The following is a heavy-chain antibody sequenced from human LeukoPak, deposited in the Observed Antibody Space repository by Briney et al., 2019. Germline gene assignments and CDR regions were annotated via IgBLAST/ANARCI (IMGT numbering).Heavy chain of an antibody. J-gene: IGHJ4*02. CDR1: GASISSYY. Sequence: KPSETLSLTCTVSGASISSYYWSWIRQSPGKGLEYIGYIYYSEYTTYNPSLKSRVTISLDTSRNKFSLKLSSVTAADTAVYYCARGQVYFDYWGQGTLVTVSS. V-gene: IGHV4-59*01. CDR3: ARGQVYFDY. CDR2: IYYSEYT.